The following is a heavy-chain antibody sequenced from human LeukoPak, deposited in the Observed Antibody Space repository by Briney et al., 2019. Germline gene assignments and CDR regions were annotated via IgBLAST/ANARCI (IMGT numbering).Heavy chain of an antibody. J-gene: IGHJ3*02. V-gene: IGHV4-61*02. D-gene: IGHD4-23*01. CDR3: ARGPPYGGNPGPFDI. CDR1: GGSINSGSYY. Sequence: SQTLSLTCTASGGSINSGSYYWSWIRQPAGKGLEWIGRIYTSGSTSYNPPLKSRVTISVDTSKSQFTLKLTSVTAADTAVYYCARGPPYGGNPGPFDIWGQGTMVTVSS. CDR2: IYTSGST.